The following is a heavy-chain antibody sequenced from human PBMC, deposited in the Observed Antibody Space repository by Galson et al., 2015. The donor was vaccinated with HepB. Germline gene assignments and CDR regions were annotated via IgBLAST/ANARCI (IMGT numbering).Heavy chain of an antibody. Sequence: SLRLACAASGVSFSSYAMTWVRQAPGKGLEWVSIISGNGVNTYYADSVKGRFTISRDNSKNTLYLRMNNLRADDTAVYYCAKGYTSRLGAFDIWGQGTMVTVSS. CDR1: GVSFSSYA. CDR3: AKGYTSRLGAFDI. V-gene: IGHV3-23*01. J-gene: IGHJ3*02. CDR2: ISGNGVNT. D-gene: IGHD3-16*01.